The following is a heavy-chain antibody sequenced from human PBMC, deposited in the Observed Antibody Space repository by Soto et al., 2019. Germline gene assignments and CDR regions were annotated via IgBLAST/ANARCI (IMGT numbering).Heavy chain of an antibody. D-gene: IGHD4-17*01. CDR2: IYHSEST. Sequence: SETLSLTCAVSGDSVTSSNWWSWVRQPPGKGLEWIGGIYHSESTNYNPSLKSRVTMSIDKSKNQFSLKLTSVTAADTAVYFCARYDFGIFDYWGQGTLVTVSS. CDR1: GDSVTSSNW. V-gene: IGHV4-4*02. J-gene: IGHJ4*02. CDR3: ARYDFGIFDY.